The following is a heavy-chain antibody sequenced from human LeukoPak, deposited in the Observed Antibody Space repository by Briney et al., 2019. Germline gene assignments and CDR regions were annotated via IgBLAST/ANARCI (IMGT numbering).Heavy chain of an antibody. V-gene: IGHV4-39*01. D-gene: IGHD3/OR15-3a*01. J-gene: IGHJ4*02. CDR3: ARQTGSGLFILP. CDR2: IYYSGNT. CDR1: GGSISSYY. Sequence: PSETLSLTCTVSGGSISSYYWGWIRQPPGKGLEWIGSIYYSGNTYYNASLKSQVSISIDTSKNQFSLKVTSVTAADTAMYYCARQTGSGLFILPGGQGTLVTVSS.